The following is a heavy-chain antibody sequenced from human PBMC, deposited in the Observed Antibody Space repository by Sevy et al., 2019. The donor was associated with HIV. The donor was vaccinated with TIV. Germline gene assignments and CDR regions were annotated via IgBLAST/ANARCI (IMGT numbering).Heavy chain of an antibody. CDR2: IFSGGGT. CDR3: ARGATFYSDSSGRVLSVLGAFDI. V-gene: IGHV3-53*01. Sequence: GGSLRLSCAASAFTVSSNYTSWVRQAPGKGLEWVSIIFSGGGTYYADSVQGRFTISRDNSKNMVYLQMNSLRAEDTAVFYCARGATFYSDSSGRVLSVLGAFDIWGRGTMVTVSS. D-gene: IGHD3-22*01. J-gene: IGHJ3*02. CDR1: AFTVSSNY.